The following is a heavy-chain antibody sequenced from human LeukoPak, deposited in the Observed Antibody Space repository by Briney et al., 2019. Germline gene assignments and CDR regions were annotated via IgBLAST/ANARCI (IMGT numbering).Heavy chain of an antibody. CDR2: ISYDGSNK. Sequence: PGGSLRLSCAASGFTFSSYAMHWVRQAPGKGLEWVAVISYDGSNKYYADSVKGRFTISRDNSKNTLYLQMNSLRAEDTAVYYCARDHYGTDTAMGTFDYWGQGTLVTVSS. CDR1: GFTFSSYA. J-gene: IGHJ4*02. V-gene: IGHV3-30-3*01. D-gene: IGHD5-18*01. CDR3: ARDHYGTDTAMGTFDY.